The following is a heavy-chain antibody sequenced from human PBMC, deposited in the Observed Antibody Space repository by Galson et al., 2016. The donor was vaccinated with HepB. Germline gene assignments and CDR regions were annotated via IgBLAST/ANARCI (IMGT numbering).Heavy chain of an antibody. D-gene: IGHD3-10*01. J-gene: IGHJ5*02. Sequence: SVKVSCKASGGAITKFGISWLRQAPGQGLEWMGAIIPLAATTNYAQGFQGRLTITANESTNTTYMELSSLTSEDTAVYYCARAPAWSGGANWFHPWGQGTLVTVSS. CDR3: ARAPAWSGGANWFHP. CDR2: IIPLAATT. V-gene: IGHV1-69*13. CDR1: GGAITKFG.